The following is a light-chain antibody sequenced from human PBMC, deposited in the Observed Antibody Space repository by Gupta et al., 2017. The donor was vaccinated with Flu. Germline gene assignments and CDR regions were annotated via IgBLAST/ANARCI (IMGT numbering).Light chain of an antibody. V-gene: IGKV2-30*01. Sequence: DIVMHDSPRPPLFTFGQQTSIPCRCSQSLVYSDGNTYLHWFQQRPGQSPRRLIYQVSHRESGVPDRFSGSGSGTDFTLKISRVEAEDVGVYYCMQGSRWPWAFGQGTKVEIK. CDR1: QSLVYSDGNTY. CDR3: MQGSRWPWA. CDR2: QVS. J-gene: IGKJ1*01.